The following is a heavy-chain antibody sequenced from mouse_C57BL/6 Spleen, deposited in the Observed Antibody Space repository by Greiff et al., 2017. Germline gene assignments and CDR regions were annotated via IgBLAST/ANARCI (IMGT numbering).Heavy chain of an antibody. Sequence: VQLQQSGPELVKPGASVKISCKASGYSFTGYYMNWVKQSPEKSLEWIGEINPSTGGTTYNQTFKAKATLTVDKSSSTAYMQLKILTSEDSAVYYGARGSSPPFAYWGQGTLVTVSA. D-gene: IGHD1-1*01. CDR2: INPSTGGT. CDR3: ARGSSPPFAY. V-gene: IGHV1-42*01. CDR1: GYSFTGYY. J-gene: IGHJ3*01.